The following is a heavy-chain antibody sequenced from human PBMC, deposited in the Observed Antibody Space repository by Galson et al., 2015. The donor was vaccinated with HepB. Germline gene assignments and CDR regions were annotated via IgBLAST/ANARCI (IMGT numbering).Heavy chain of an antibody. Sequence: SLRLSCAASGFTFSSYAMSWVRQAPGKGLEWVSVISGSGGSTHYADSVKGRFTISRDNSKNTLYLQTNSLRAEDTAVYYCAKTRLLQTLDYWGQGTLVTVSS. D-gene: IGHD1-26*01. CDR3: AKTRLLQTLDY. CDR2: ISGSGGST. CDR1: GFTFSSYA. V-gene: IGHV3-23*01. J-gene: IGHJ4*02.